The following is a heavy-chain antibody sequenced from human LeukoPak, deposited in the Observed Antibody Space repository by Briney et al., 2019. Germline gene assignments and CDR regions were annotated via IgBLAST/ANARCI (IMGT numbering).Heavy chain of an antibody. J-gene: IGHJ4*02. D-gene: IGHD3-22*01. CDR1: GLTFSSFP. Sequence: GGSLRLSCAASGLTFSSFPMHWVRQAPGKGLEWVALIQDDGATTNYVDSVRGRFTISRDNSKSTVYLQMNSLKPDDTAVYYCATQSITLVVVISPFDYWGQGTLVTVSS. V-gene: IGHV3-30*02. CDR3: ATQSITLVVVISPFDY. CDR2: IQDDGATT.